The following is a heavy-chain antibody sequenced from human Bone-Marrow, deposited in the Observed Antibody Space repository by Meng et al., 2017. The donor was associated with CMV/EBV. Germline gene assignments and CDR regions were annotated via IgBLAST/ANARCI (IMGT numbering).Heavy chain of an antibody. CDR2: VRYDGGTK. J-gene: IGHJ4*02. V-gene: IGHV3-30*02. CDR1: GFTFSSYG. D-gene: IGHD2-2*01. Sequence: GESLKISCVASGFTFSSYGMHWVRQAPGKGLEWVAFVRYDGGTKSYADSVKGRFTISRDNSKNTLYLQMNSLRAEDTAVYYCAKGSDIVVVPAAFLDYWGQGTLVTVSS. CDR3: AKGSDIVVVPAAFLDY.